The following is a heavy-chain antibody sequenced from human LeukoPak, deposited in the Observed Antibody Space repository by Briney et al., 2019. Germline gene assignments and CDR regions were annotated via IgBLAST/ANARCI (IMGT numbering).Heavy chain of an antibody. D-gene: IGHD3-10*01. CDR2: ISGSSTNT. J-gene: IGHJ4*02. V-gene: IGHV3-23*01. CDR3: ARANRGFGDTLNFDY. CDR1: GFSFSIYA. Sequence: GGSLRLSCAAPGFSFSIYAMSWVRQAPGKGLEWVSGISGSSTNTYYADSVKGRVTISRDISKSTLYLQMNSLRAEDTAVYYCARANRGFGDTLNFDYWGQGALVTVSS.